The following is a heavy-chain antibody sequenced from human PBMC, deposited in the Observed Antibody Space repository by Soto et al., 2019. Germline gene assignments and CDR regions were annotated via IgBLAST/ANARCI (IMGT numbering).Heavy chain of an antibody. V-gene: IGHV4-30-2*01. D-gene: IGHD4-17*01. CDR2: IYHSGST. J-gene: IGHJ4*02. CDR1: GGSISSGGYS. Sequence: QLQLQESGSGLVKPSQTLSLTCAVSGGSISSGGYSWSWIRQPPGKGLEWIGYIYHSGSTYYNPSRKSRVTISLDRSKKQFSLKLSSVTAAETAVYSCARGMATVTTLDYWGQGTLVTVSS. CDR3: ARGMATVTTLDY.